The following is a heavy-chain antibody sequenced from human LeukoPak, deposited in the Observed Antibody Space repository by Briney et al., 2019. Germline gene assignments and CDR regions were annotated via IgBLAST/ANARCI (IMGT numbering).Heavy chain of an antibody. V-gene: IGHV3-33*07. D-gene: IGHD3-10*01. CDR2: IWYDGSNK. CDR1: GFTFSSYG. Sequence: GGSLRLSCAASGFTFSSYGMYWVRQAPGKGLEWVAVIWYDGSNKYYADSVKGRFTISRDNSRNTLYLQMNSLRAEDTAVYYCARGGYITMVRGVVDWWGQGTLVTVSS. CDR3: ARGGYITMVRGVVDW. J-gene: IGHJ4*02.